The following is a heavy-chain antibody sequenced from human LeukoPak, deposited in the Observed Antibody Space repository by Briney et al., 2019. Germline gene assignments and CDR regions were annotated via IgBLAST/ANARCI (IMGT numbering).Heavy chain of an antibody. CDR1: GFTFSSYS. CDR2: ISSSSSTI. V-gene: IGHV3-48*04. CDR3: ARTSFTVMEGIDP. D-gene: IGHD2-8*01. J-gene: IGHJ5*02. Sequence: GGSLRLSCAASGFTFSSYSMNWVRQAPGKGLEWVSYISSSSSTIYYADSVKGRFTISRDNAKNSLYLQMNSLRAEDTAIYYCARTSFTVMEGIDPWGQGTLVTVSS.